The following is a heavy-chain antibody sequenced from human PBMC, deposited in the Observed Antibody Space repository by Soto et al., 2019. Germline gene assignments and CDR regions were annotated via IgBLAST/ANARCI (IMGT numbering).Heavy chain of an antibody. D-gene: IGHD3-10*01. CDR3: ATVIIMARGRNVFDP. CDR1: GYTLTELS. CDR2: FDPEDGET. Sequence: EASVKVSCKVSGYTLTELSMHWVRQAPGKGLEWMGGFDPEDGETIYAQKFQGRVTMTEDTSTDTAYMELSSLRSEDTAVYYCATVIIMARGRNVFDPWGQGTLVTVSS. V-gene: IGHV1-24*01. J-gene: IGHJ5*02.